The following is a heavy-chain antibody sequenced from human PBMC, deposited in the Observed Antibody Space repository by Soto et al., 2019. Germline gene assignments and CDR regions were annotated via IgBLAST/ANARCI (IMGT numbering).Heavy chain of an antibody. CDR1: GGSISSGGYY. J-gene: IGHJ1*01. D-gene: IGHD3-22*01. CDR2: IYYSGST. Sequence: QVQLQESGPGLVKPSQTLSLTCTVSGGSISSGGYYWSWIRQHPWKGLEWIGYIYYSGSTYYNPSLKGRVTIAVDTSKNQFSLKLSSVTAADTAVYYCARDGDYYDSSGYPFAEYFQHWGQGTLVTVSS. CDR3: ARDGDYYDSSGYPFAEYFQH. V-gene: IGHV4-31*03.